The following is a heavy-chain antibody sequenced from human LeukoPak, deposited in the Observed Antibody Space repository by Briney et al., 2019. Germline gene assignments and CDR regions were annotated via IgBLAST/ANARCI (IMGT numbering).Heavy chain of an antibody. J-gene: IGHJ5*02. CDR1: GGSISSYY. Sequence: KPSETLSLTCTVSGGSISSYYWSWIRQPPGKGLEWIGYIYYSGSTNYNPSLNSRVTISVDTSKNQFSLKLSSVTAADTAVYYCARDWVDGPEAATPMGWFDPWGQGTLVTVSS. V-gene: IGHV4-59*01. D-gene: IGHD2-15*01. CDR2: IYYSGST. CDR3: ARDWVDGPEAATPMGWFDP.